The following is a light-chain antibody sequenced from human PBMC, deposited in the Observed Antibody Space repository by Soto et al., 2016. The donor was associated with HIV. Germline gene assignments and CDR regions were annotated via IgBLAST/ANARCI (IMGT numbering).Light chain of an antibody. CDR3: QQYESYSPSIT. CDR2: KAS. Sequence: DIQMTQSPSTLSASVGDRVTITCRASQDITTWLAWYQQKPGKPPNLLIYKASNLQNGVPSRFSGSGSGTEFTLSINSLQPDDFATYYCQQYESYSPSITFGQGTRLDIK. CDR1: QDITTW. J-gene: IGKJ5*01. V-gene: IGKV1-5*03.